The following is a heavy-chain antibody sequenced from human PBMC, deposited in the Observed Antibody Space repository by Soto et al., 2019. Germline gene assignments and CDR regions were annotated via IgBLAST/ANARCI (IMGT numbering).Heavy chain of an antibody. CDR3: TPWGDTAMIS. CDR1: GFIFSGSA. J-gene: IGHJ5*02. Sequence: PGGSLRLSCAASGFIFSGSAMHWVRQASGKGLEWVGRIRSKANSYATAYAASVKGRFTISRDDSKNTAYLQMNSLKIEDTAVYYCTPWGDTAMISWGQGTLVTVSS. CDR2: IRSKANSYAT. D-gene: IGHD5-18*01. V-gene: IGHV3-73*01.